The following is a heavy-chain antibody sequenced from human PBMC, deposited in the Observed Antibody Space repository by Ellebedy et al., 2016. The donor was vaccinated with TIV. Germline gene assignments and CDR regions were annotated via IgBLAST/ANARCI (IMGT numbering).Heavy chain of an antibody. J-gene: IGHJ6*02. CDR1: GGSISSYY. D-gene: IGHD2/OR15-2a*01. CDR3: ARGNIVYTLMAYYYYGMDV. V-gene: IGHV4-59*01. Sequence: MPGGSLRLSCTVSGGSISSYYWSWIRQPPGKGLEWIGYIYYSGSTNYNPSLKSRVTISVDTSKNQFSLKLSSVTAADTAVYYCARGNIVYTLMAYYYYGMDVWGQGTTVTVSS. CDR2: IYYSGST.